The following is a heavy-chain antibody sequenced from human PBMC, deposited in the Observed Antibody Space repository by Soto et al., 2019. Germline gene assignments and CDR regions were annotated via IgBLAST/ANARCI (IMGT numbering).Heavy chain of an antibody. J-gene: IGHJ6*02. CDR3: ARESKNYYYYGMEV. V-gene: IGHV4-34*01. CDR2: INHSGST. CDR1: GGSFSGYY. Sequence: SETLSLTCAVYGGSFSGYYWSWIRQPPGKGLEWIGEINHSGSTNYNPSLKSRVTISVDTSKNQFSLKLSSVTAADTAVYYCARESKNYYYYGMEVWGQGTTVTVSS.